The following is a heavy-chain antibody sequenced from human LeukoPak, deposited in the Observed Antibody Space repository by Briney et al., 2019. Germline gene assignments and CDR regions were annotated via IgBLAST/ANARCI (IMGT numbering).Heavy chain of an antibody. Sequence: SVKVSCKASGGTLSSYAISWVRQAPGQGLEWMGGIIPIFGTANYAQKFQGRVTITADESTSTAYMELSSLRSEDTAVYYCARDHRTGTTSWFDPWGQGTLVTVSS. CDR1: GGTLSSYA. D-gene: IGHD1-1*01. V-gene: IGHV1-69*13. CDR3: ARDHRTGTTSWFDP. J-gene: IGHJ5*02. CDR2: IIPIFGTA.